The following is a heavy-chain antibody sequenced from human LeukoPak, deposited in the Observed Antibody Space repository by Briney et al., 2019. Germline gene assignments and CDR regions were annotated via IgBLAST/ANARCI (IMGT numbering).Heavy chain of an antibody. Sequence: GGSLRLSCAASGFTFRSYWMSWVRQAPGKGLEWVANIKQDGSEKYYVDSVKGRFTISRDNAKNSLYLQMNSLRAEDTAVYYCARDAGGPEDIVVVPAPSGDYWGQGTLVTVSS. J-gene: IGHJ4*02. V-gene: IGHV3-7*01. CDR2: IKQDGSEK. CDR1: GFTFRSYW. D-gene: IGHD2-2*01. CDR3: ARDAGGPEDIVVVPAPSGDY.